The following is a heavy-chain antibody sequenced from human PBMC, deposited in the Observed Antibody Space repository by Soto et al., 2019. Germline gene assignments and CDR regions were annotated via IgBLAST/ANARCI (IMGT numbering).Heavy chain of an antibody. V-gene: IGHV4-59*01. J-gene: IGHJ6*02. D-gene: IGHD2-2*02. CDR3: ARDRIIPRHYGMDV. CDR1: GGSFSSYY. Sequence: QVQLQESGPGLVKTSETLSLTCTVSGGSFSSYYWSWIRQPPGKGLEWIGYISYGGSTDYNPSLTSRVTISVDTSKNQFSLNLSSVTAADTAVYYCARDRIIPRHYGMDVWGQGTTVTVSS. CDR2: ISYGGST.